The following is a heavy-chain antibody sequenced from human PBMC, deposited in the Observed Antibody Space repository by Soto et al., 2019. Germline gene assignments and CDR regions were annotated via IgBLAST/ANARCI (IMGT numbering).Heavy chain of an antibody. CDR3: ARGCSSTSCYEWENYYYYGMDV. D-gene: IGHD2-2*01. CDR2: ISAYNGNT. V-gene: IGHV1-18*01. J-gene: IGHJ6*02. Sequence: ASVKVSCKASGYTFTSYGISWVRQAPGQGLEWMGWISAYNGNTNYAQKLQGRVTMTTDTSTSTAYMELRSLRSDDTAVYYCARGCSSTSCYEWENYYYYGMDVWGQGTTVTVS. CDR1: GYTFTSYG.